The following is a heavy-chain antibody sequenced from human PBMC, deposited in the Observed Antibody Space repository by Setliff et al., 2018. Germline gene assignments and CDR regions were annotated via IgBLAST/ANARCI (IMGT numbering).Heavy chain of an antibody. CDR1: GFTYNNCW. D-gene: IGHD3-10*01. CDR2: INPDGSEK. CDR3: FGAGTCSY. Sequence: PGGSLRLSCGASGFTYNNCWVSWVRQAPGKGLEWLASINPDGSEKYYVDSVKGRFIISRDTSKNMLYLQMTSLKPEDSAVYYCFGAGTCSYWGQGTLVTVSS. V-gene: IGHV3-7*03. J-gene: IGHJ4*02.